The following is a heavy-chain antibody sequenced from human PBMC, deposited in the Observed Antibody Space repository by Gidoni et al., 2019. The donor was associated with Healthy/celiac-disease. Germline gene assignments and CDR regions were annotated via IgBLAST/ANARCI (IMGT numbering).Heavy chain of an antibody. D-gene: IGHD2-2*01. CDR1: GFTFSSDS. CDR2: ISSSSSTI. J-gene: IGHJ4*02. V-gene: IGHV3-48*02. Sequence: EVQLVESGGGLVQPGGSLRLSCAASGFTFSSDSMNWVRQAPGKGLEWVSYISSSSSTIYYADSVKGRFTISRDNAKNSLYLQMNSLRDEDTAVYYCARDRGDIVVVPAAFFDYWGQGTLVTVSS. CDR3: ARDRGDIVVVPAAFFDY.